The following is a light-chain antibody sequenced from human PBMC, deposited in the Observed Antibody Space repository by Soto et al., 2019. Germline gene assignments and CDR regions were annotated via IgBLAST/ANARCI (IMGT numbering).Light chain of an antibody. Sequence: ETVLTQSPATLSLSPGERATLSCRASQSVSSYLAWYQQKPGQAPRLLIYNASTRATGIPARFSGSGSGTDFTLTISSLEPEDFAVYYCQQRVNWLTFGGGTKVEIK. V-gene: IGKV3-11*01. CDR2: NAS. CDR3: QQRVNWLT. J-gene: IGKJ4*01. CDR1: QSVSSY.